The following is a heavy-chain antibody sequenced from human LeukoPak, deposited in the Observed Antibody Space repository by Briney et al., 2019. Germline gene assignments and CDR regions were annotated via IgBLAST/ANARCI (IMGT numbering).Heavy chain of an antibody. V-gene: IGHV4-31*03. CDR3: ARWESTSGYYYYYYYMDV. Sequence: KPSETLSLTCSVSGGSISSGGYYWSWIRQHPGKGLEWIGYIYYSGSTYYNPSLKSRVTISVDTSKNQFSLKLSSVTAADTAVYYSARWESTSGYYYYYYYMDVWGKGTTVTVSS. J-gene: IGHJ6*03. CDR2: IYYSGST. CDR1: GGSISSGGYY. D-gene: IGHD1-26*01.